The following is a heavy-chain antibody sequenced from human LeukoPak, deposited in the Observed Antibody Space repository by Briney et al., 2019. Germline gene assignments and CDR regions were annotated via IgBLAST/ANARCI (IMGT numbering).Heavy chain of an antibody. Sequence: ASVKVSCKASGYTFTTYYIGWVRQAPGQGPEWMGWISVYNGNTNYAQRLQGRVTMTTDTSTSTAYMELRSLRSEDTAVYYCARFDVDIVVVPAASYRDGYGMDVWGQGTTVTVSS. J-gene: IGHJ6*02. CDR3: ARFDVDIVVVPAASYRDGYGMDV. CDR1: GYTFTTYY. V-gene: IGHV1-18*01. CDR2: ISVYNGNT. D-gene: IGHD2-2*01.